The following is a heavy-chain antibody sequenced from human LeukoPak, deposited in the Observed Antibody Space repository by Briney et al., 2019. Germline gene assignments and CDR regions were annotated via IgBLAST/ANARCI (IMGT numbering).Heavy chain of an antibody. J-gene: IGHJ5*02. CDR2: IYTSGST. Sequence: SETLSLTCTVSGGSISSYYWSWIRQPAGKGLEWIGRIYTSGSTNYNPSLKSRVTMSVDTSKNQFSLKLSSVTAADTAVYYCARDGAAYYYDSSGYYVDNWFDPWGQGTLVTVSS. CDR1: GGSISSYY. CDR3: ARDGAAYYYDSSGYYVDNWFDP. D-gene: IGHD3-22*01. V-gene: IGHV4-4*07.